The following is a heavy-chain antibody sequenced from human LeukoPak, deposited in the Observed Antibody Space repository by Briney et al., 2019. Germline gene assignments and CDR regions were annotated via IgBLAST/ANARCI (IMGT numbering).Heavy chain of an antibody. CDR2: IYHSGST. CDR1: GYSISSGYY. CDR3: ARVNYYDSSGSEKFDY. V-gene: IGHV4-38-2*02. D-gene: IGHD3-22*01. Sequence: SETLSLTCTVSGYSISSGYYWGWTRQPPGKGLEWIGSIYHSGSTYYNPSLKSRVTISVDTSKNQFSLKLSSVTAADTAVYYCARVNYYDSSGSEKFDYWGQGTLVTVSS. J-gene: IGHJ4*02.